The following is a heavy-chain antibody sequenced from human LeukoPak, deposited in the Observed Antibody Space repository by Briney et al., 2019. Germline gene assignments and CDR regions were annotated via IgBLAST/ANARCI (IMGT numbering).Heavy chain of an antibody. Sequence: ASVKVSCKASGYTFTGYGISWVRQAPGQGLEWMGWISAYNGNTNYAQKLQGRVTMTTDTSTSTAYMEMRSLRSDDTAVYYCAREAPSRPDIAVTGVGYYYYGMDVWGQGTTVTVSS. V-gene: IGHV1-18*01. J-gene: IGHJ6*02. CDR3: AREAPSRPDIAVTGVGYYYYGMDV. D-gene: IGHD6-19*01. CDR2: ISAYNGNT. CDR1: GYTFTGYG.